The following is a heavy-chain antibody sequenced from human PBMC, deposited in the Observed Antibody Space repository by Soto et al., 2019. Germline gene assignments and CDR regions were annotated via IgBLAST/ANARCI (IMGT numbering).Heavy chain of an antibody. V-gene: IGHV2-5*01. J-gene: IGHJ1*01. CDR3: AREYSSSWYGH. CDR1: GFSLSTNAVG. Sequence: SGPTLVNPTQTLTLTCTFTGFSLSTNAVGVGWIRQPPGKALEWLALINWNDDKRYSPSLKSRLNITKANYNSQVALAMTNLDPVDTATYYCAREYSSSWYGHWGQGTLVTVSS. D-gene: IGHD6-13*01. CDR2: INWNDDK.